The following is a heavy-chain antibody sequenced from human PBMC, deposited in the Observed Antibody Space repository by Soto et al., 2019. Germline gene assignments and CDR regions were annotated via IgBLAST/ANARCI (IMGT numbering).Heavy chain of an antibody. CDR2: MNPRSGDT. J-gene: IGHJ5*02. CDR1: GYTFIGYY. V-gene: IGHV1-2*02. D-gene: IGHD5-12*01. Sequence: GASVKVSCKTSGYTFIGYYMHWVRQAPGQGLEWMGWMNPRSGDTNYGQKFQGRVTMTRDASFTTAYMELRRLRCDDTAVYFCGRDAVVATPLGWFDPWGQGTLVTVSS. CDR3: GRDAVVATPLGWFDP.